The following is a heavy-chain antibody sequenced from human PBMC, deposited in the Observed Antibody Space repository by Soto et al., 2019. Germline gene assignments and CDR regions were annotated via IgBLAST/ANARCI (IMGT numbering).Heavy chain of an antibody. J-gene: IGHJ5*02. CDR2: IYPGDSDT. Sequence: PGESLKISCQGSGYTFSSYWIAWVRQMPGKGLEWMGIIYPGDSDTSYSPSFQGQVTISVDKSITTAYLQWSSLKASDTAMYYCARGYCTATICEPWFDPWGQGTLVTVSS. CDR3: ARGYCTATICEPWFDP. V-gene: IGHV5-51*01. D-gene: IGHD2-8*02. CDR1: GYTFSSYW.